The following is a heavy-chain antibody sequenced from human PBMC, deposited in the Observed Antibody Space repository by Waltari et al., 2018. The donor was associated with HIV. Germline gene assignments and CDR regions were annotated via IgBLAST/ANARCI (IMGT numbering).Heavy chain of an antibody. CDR1: GFTFSRYS. Sequence: EVQLVESGGGLVKPGRYLSLSCAASGFTFSRYSMDWVRPAPGQWLEGVSSISSSSSYIYYANSVKCRFTSSTDNAKNSLYLQTNSLRAQDTPVYYCARGEGLRYFDLFLGDWSQGTLVTVSS. J-gene: IGHJ4*02. D-gene: IGHD3-9*01. CDR3: ARGEGLRYFDLFLGD. V-gene: IGHV3-21*01. CDR2: ISSSSSYI.